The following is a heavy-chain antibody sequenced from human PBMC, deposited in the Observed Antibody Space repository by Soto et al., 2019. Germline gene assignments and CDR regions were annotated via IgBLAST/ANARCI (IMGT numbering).Heavy chain of an antibody. CDR2: IIPILGIA. J-gene: IGHJ3*02. CDR3: ARSCGGSCFGAFDI. D-gene: IGHD2-15*01. CDR1: GGTFSSYT. V-gene: IGHV1-69*02. Sequence: SVKVSCKASGGTFSSYTISWVRQAPGQGLEWMGRIIPILGIANYAQKFQGRVTITADRSTSTAYMELSSLRSEDTAVYYCARSCGGSCFGAFDIWGQGTMVTVSS.